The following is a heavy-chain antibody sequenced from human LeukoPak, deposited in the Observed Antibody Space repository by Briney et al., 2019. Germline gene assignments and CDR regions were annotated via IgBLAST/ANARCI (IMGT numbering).Heavy chain of an antibody. Sequence: KPSETLSLTCTVSGGSISSYYWSWLRQPPGKGLEWIGYIYYSGSTNYNPSLKSRVTISVDTSKNRFSLKLSSVTAADTAVYYCARVRRMVRGVITAYFDYWGQGTLVTVSS. J-gene: IGHJ4*02. CDR3: ARVRRMVRGVITAYFDY. CDR2: IYYSGST. V-gene: IGHV4-59*01. D-gene: IGHD3-10*01. CDR1: GGSISSYY.